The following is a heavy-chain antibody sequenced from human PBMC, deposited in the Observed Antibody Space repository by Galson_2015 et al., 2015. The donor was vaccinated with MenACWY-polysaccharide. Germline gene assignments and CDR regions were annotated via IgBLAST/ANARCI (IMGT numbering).Heavy chain of an antibody. J-gene: IGHJ3*01. Sequence: SLRLSCAASGFTFSSYGMHWVRQAPGKGLEWVADISYDGINKYYADSVKGRFTISRDNSKNTLYLQMNSLRAEDTAVYYCAKDLDSGSYYGLRNAFDVWGQGTMVTVSS. CDR3: AKDLDSGSYYGLRNAFDV. D-gene: IGHD1-26*01. V-gene: IGHV3-30*18. CDR2: ISYDGINK. CDR1: GFTFSSYG.